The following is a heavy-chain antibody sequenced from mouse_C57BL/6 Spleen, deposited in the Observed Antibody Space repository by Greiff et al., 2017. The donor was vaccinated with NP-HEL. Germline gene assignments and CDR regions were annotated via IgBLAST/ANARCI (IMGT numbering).Heavy chain of an antibody. V-gene: IGHV6-3*01. CDR1: GFTFSNYW. J-gene: IGHJ3*01. Sequence: EVKVEESGGGLVQPGGSMKLSCVASGFTFSNYWMNWVRQSPEKGLEWVAQIRLKSDNYATHYAESVKGRFTISRDDSKSSVYLQMNNLRAEDTGIYYCTGASFAYWGQGTLVTVSA. CDR3: TGASFAY. CDR2: IRLKSDNYAT.